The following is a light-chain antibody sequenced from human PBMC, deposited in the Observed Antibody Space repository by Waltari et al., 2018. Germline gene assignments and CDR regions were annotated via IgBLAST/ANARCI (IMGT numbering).Light chain of an antibody. J-gene: IGKJ2*01. CDR3: QQFDSLPYT. Sequence: DIKLTQSPSSLSASVGERVNITCQASQHISNFLNWHQQKPGKAPNVLISDASNLETGVPSRFSGSGSGTDFTFTISSLQPEDIATYYCQQFDSLPYTFGQGTKLEI. V-gene: IGKV1-33*01. CDR1: QHISNF. CDR2: DAS.